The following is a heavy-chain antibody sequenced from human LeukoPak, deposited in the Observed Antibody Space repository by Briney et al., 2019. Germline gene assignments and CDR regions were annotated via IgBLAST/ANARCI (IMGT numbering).Heavy chain of an antibody. Sequence: PSETLSLTCAVSGGSISSGGYSWSWIRQPPGKGLEWIGYIYHSGSTYYNPSLKSRVTISVDRSKNQFSLKLSSVTAADTAVYYCASYRQLPYYYYYGVDVWGQGTTVTVSS. CDR2: IYHSGST. V-gene: IGHV4-30-2*01. D-gene: IGHD2-2*01. CDR1: GGSISSGGYS. CDR3: ASYRQLPYYYYYGVDV. J-gene: IGHJ6*02.